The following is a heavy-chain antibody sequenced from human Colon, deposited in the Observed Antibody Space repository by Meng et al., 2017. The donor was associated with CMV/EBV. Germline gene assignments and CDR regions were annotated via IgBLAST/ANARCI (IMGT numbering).Heavy chain of an antibody. Sequence: SLKISCEASGFTFDDYAMHWVRQVPGKGLEWVAGISWNSDEIAYADSVKGRFTISRDNAKNSLYLQLDSLRTEDTALYYCTKDLRGKWVLLDYFDRWGQGTLVTVSS. D-gene: IGHD2/OR15-2a*01. V-gene: IGHV3-9*01. CDR1: GFTFDDYA. CDR3: TKDLRGKWVLLDYFDR. J-gene: IGHJ4*02. CDR2: ISWNSDEI.